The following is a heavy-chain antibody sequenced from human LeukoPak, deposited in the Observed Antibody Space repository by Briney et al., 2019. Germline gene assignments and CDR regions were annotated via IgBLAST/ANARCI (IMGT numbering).Heavy chain of an antibody. Sequence: GGSLRLSCAASGFTFSSYSMHWVRQAPGKGLEWVAVISYDGINIYYADSVKGRFTTSRDNSKNTLYLQMNSLRAEDTAVYYCASHGSPPLVDYWGQGTLVTVSS. D-gene: IGHD1-26*01. CDR1: GFTFSSYS. V-gene: IGHV3-30-3*01. CDR3: ASHGSPPLVDY. CDR2: ISYDGINI. J-gene: IGHJ4*02.